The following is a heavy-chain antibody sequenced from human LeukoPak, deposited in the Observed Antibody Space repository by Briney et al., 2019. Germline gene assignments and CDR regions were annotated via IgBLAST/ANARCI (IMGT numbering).Heavy chain of an antibody. J-gene: IGHJ4*02. V-gene: IGHV3-74*01. Sequence: SGGSLRLSCAASGFTFSSYWMHWVRQAPGKGLAWVSRINSDGSSTSYADSVKGRFTISRDNAKNTLYLQMNSLRAEDTAVYYCASGFRYGHYWGQGTLVTVSS. CDR3: ASGFRYGHY. CDR1: GFTFSSYW. D-gene: IGHD3-9*01. CDR2: INSDGSST.